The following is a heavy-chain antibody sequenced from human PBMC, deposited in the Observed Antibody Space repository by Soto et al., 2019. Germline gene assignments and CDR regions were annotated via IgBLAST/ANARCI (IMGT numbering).Heavy chain of an antibody. V-gene: IGHV1-69*12. CDR1: GGSLSNYG. J-gene: IGHJ6*02. D-gene: IGHD3-22*01. CDR2: IIPVFGTP. Sequence: QVQLVQSGAEVKKPGSSVKVSCKASGGSLSNYGISWVRQAPGQGLEWMGAIIPVFGTPNYAQKFQDRVTITADESTTTVSMELRSLTSEYTAVYYCARGDATKIVVTTYYAMDVWGQGTTVTVSS. CDR3: ARGDATKIVVTTYYAMDV.